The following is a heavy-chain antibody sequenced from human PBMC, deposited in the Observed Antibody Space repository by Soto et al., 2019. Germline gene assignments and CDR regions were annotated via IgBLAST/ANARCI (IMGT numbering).Heavy chain of an antibody. CDR2: FYSSGSI. CDR3: ARMYSSGSGWFHP. J-gene: IGHJ5*02. V-gene: IGHV4-31*03. D-gene: IGHD6-19*01. Sequence: SETLSLTCTVSGGSISSGGYYWSWIRHHPGKGLEWIGSFYSSGSIIYNPSLRSRVSISGDTSSNQFSMSLTSVTAADTARYYCARMYSSGSGWFHPWGQGTLVTVS. CDR1: GGSISSGGYY.